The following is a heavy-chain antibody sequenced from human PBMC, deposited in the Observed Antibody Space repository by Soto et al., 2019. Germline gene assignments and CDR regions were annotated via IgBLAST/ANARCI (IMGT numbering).Heavy chain of an antibody. Sequence: ASVKVSCKASGYTFTSYGISWVRQAPGQGLEWMGWVSAYNGNTNYAQKLQGRVTMTTDTSTSTAYMELRSLRSDDTAVYYCARDDSGFSGSHYIDYFNYWGQGALVTVSS. V-gene: IGHV1-18*01. CDR3: ARDDSGFSGSHYIDYFNY. CDR2: VSAYNGNT. CDR1: GYTFTSYG. J-gene: IGHJ4*02. D-gene: IGHD1-26*01.